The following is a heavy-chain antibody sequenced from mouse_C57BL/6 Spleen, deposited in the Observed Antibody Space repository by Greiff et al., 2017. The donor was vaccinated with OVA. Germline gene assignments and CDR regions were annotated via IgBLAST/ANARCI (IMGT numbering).Heavy chain of an antibody. D-gene: IGHD2-1*01. J-gene: IGHJ2*01. CDR3: ARDYYGNYEGGYYFDY. CDR1: GFNIKDYY. Sequence: EVQLVESGAELVKPGASVKLSCTASGFNIKDYYMHWVKQRTEQGLEWIGRIDPEDGETKYAPKFQGKATITADTSSNTAYLQLSSLTSEDTAVYYCARDYYGNYEGGYYFDYWGQGTTLTVSS. V-gene: IGHV14-2*01. CDR2: IDPEDGET.